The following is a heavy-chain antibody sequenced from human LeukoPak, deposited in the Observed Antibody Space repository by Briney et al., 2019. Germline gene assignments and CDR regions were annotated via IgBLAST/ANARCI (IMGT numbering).Heavy chain of an antibody. J-gene: IGHJ4*02. Sequence: SETLSLTCAVSGGSISSAGYSWSWIRQPPGKGLEWIGYIYRSGSTYYNSYLKSRVTISVDRSKNQFSLKLTSVTAADTAVYYCARLGRYDYFIDYWGQGTLVTVSS. D-gene: IGHD3-16*01. CDR2: IYRSGST. CDR1: GGSISSAGYS. CDR3: ARLGRYDYFIDY. V-gene: IGHV4-30-2*01.